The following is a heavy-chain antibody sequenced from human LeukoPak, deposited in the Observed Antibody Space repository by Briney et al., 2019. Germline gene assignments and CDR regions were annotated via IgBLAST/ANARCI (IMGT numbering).Heavy chain of an antibody. CDR1: GGSISSGGYY. D-gene: IGHD3-10*01. J-gene: IGHJ4*02. CDR2: IYYSGST. CDR3: ARVSDGSGSLNY. V-gene: IGHV4-31*03. Sequence: SETLSLTCTVSGGSISSGGYYWSWIRQHPGKGLEWIGYIYYSGSTYYNPSLKSRVTISVDTSKNQFSLKLSSVTAADTAVYYYARVSDGSGSLNYWGRGTLVTVSS.